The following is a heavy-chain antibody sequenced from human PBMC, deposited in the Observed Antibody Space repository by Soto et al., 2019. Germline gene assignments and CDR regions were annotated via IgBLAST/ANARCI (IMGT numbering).Heavy chain of an antibody. CDR2: IIPIVGTA. D-gene: IGHD3-10*01. J-gene: IGHJ6*02. CDR1: GGTFSSYA. Sequence: QVQLVQSGAEVKKPGSSVKVSCKASGGTFSSYAISWVRQAPGQVLEWMGGIIPIVGTANYAQKFQGRVTITADESTSTAYMELSNLRSEDTAVYYCAREGGSASYRYYGMDVWGQGTTVTVSS. V-gene: IGHV1-69*12. CDR3: AREGGSASYRYYGMDV.